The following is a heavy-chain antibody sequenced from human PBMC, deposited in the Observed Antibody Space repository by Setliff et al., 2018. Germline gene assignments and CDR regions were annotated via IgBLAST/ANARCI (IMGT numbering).Heavy chain of an antibody. CDR2: ISSDGSHK. D-gene: IGHD3-3*01. CDR1: GFTFSSYT. V-gene: IGHV3-30*04. Sequence: GGSLRLSCAASGFTFSSYTMHWVRQAPGKGLEWVALISSDGSHKYYTDSVKGRFTISRDNSKNTLFLQMTSLRPEDTAVYYCARGLPFLDWLLYSRHDAFDIWGQGTMVTVSS. J-gene: IGHJ3*02. CDR3: ARGLPFLDWLLYSRHDAFDI.